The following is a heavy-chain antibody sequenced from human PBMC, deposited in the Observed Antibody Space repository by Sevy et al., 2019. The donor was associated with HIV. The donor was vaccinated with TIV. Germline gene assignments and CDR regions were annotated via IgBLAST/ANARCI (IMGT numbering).Heavy chain of an antibody. CDR2: IYHNGST. Sequence: SETLSLTCAVSGGSISSSNWWSWVRQPPGKGLEWFGEIYHNGSTNYNPSLKSRVTISVDNSKNQFSLKLSSVTAADTAVYYCARTRGRYFDYWGQGTLVTVSS. CDR1: GGSISSSNW. J-gene: IGHJ4*02. CDR3: ARTRGRYFDY. V-gene: IGHV4-4*02.